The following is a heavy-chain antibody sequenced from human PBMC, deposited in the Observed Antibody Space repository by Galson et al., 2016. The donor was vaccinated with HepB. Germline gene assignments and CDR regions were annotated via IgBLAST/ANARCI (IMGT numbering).Heavy chain of an antibody. CDR3: ARHTTSVWGRKPAFFDI. Sequence: QSGAEVKKPGESLKISCKGSGYSFSSYWIGWVRQMPGKGLEWMGIIYPGDSNTRYSPSFQGQVTISADKSISTAYLQWSSLKASATAMYYCARHTTSVWGRKPAFFDIWGQGTMVTVSS. J-gene: IGHJ3*02. CDR2: IYPGDSNT. CDR1: GYSFSSYW. V-gene: IGHV5-51*01. D-gene: IGHD3-16*01.